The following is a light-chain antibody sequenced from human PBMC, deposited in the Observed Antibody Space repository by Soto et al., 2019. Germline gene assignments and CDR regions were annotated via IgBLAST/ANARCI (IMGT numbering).Light chain of an antibody. V-gene: IGKV3-20*01. CDR2: GAS. CDR3: QQYGNAPIS. Sequence: EIVLTQSPATLSLSPGERATLSCRASQSVSSSLAWYQQKPGQAPRLLIYGASNGAAGIPARFSGSGSGKDFTLTINRLEPEDFAVYYCQQYGNAPISFGQGTRLEIK. J-gene: IGKJ5*01. CDR1: QSVSSS.